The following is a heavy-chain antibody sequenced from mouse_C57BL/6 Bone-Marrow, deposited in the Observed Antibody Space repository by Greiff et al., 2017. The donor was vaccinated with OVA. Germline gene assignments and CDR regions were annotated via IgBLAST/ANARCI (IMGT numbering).Heavy chain of an antibody. CDR2: IRNKANGNKT. V-gene: IGHV7-3*01. CDR1: GFTFTDSY. CDR3: ARYKSNYCDF. Sequence: EVKVVESGGGLVQPGGSLSLSCAASGFTFTDSYMSWVRQPPGRALEWLGFIRNKANGNKTEYSASVKGRFTISSDNSQSILYLHMNALRAEDSATYYCARYKSNYCDFWGQGTTLTVSS. J-gene: IGHJ2*01. D-gene: IGHD1-3*01.